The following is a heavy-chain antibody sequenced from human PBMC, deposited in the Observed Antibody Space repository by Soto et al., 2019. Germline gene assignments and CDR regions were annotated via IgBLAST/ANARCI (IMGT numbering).Heavy chain of an antibody. J-gene: IGHJ6*02. D-gene: IGHD6-13*01. V-gene: IGHV5-51*01. CDR3: ASAVDSSSWYGNYGMDV. Sequence: GESLKISCKGSGYSFTSYWIGWVRQMPGRGLEWMGIIYPGDSDTRYSPSFQGQVTISADKSISTAYLQWSSLKASDTAMYYCASAVDSSSWYGNYGMDVWGQGTTVTAP. CDR1: GYSFTSYW. CDR2: IYPGDSDT.